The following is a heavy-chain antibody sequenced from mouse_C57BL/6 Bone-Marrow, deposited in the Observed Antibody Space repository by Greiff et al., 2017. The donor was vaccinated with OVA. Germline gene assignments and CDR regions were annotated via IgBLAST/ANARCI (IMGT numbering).Heavy chain of an antibody. V-gene: IGHV6-6*01. CDR2: IRNKANNHAT. Sequence: EESGGGLVQPGGSMTLSCAASGFTFSDAWMDWVRQSPEKGLEWVAEIRNKANNHATYYAESVKGRFTISRDDSKSSVYLQMNSLRAEDTGIYYCTRALLDYGSSYDWYFDVWGTGTTVTVSS. J-gene: IGHJ1*03. CDR3: TRALLDYGSSYDWYFDV. D-gene: IGHD1-1*01. CDR1: GFTFSDAW.